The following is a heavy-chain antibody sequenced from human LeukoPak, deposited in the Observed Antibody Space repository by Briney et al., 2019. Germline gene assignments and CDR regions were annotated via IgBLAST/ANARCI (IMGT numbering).Heavy chain of an antibody. CDR3: ARDGGWYWFDP. J-gene: IGHJ5*02. CDR2: IYYSGST. CDR1: GGSISSYY. Sequence: SETLSLTCTVSGGSISSYYWSWIRQPPGKGLEWIGYIYYSGSTNYNPSLKSRVTISVDTSKNQFSLKLSSVTAADTAVYYCARDGGWYWFDPWGQGTLVTVSS. D-gene: IGHD6-19*01. V-gene: IGHV4-59*01.